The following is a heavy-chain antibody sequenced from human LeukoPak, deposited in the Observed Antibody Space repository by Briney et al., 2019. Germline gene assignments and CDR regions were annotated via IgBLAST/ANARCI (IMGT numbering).Heavy chain of an antibody. D-gene: IGHD6-13*01. CDR3: ARGIAAAGTALDYYYGMDV. Sequence: ASVKVSCKASGYTLTRYFIHWVRQAPGQGLEWMGIINPNGGSTSYSQKFQGRVTITADKSTSTAYMELSSLRSEDTAVYYCARGIAAAGTALDYYYGMDVWGQGTTVTVSS. CDR1: GYTLTRYF. CDR2: INPNGGST. J-gene: IGHJ6*02. V-gene: IGHV1-46*01.